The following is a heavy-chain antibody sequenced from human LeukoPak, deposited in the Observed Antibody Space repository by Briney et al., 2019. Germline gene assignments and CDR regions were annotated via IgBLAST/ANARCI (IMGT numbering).Heavy chain of an antibody. CDR3: ASLLGSYCSGGSCYV. Sequence: GGSLRLSCAASGFVFSSYSMNWVRQAPGKGLEWVSSITSSSSYIYYADSVKGRFTISRDNAKKSLYLQMNSLRADDTAVYYCASLLGSYCSGGSCYVWGQGTLVTVSS. CDR2: ITSSSSYI. J-gene: IGHJ4*02. D-gene: IGHD2-15*01. CDR1: GFVFSSYS. V-gene: IGHV3-21*01.